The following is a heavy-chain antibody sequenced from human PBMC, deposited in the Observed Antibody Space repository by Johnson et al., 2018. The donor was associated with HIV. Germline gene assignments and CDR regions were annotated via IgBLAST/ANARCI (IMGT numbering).Heavy chain of an antibody. Sequence: VQLVESGGGVVQPGGSLRLACAASGFTFSSYWMHWVRQAPGKGLVWVSRINSDGSNTTYADSVKGRFSVSRDNVKDTLYLKMNNLRAEDTAVYYCTTTPTMVRGVDVWGQGTMVTVSS. V-gene: IGHV3-74*02. CDR1: GFTFSSYW. D-gene: IGHD3-10*01. J-gene: IGHJ3*01. CDR3: TTTPTMVRGVDV. CDR2: INSDGSNT.